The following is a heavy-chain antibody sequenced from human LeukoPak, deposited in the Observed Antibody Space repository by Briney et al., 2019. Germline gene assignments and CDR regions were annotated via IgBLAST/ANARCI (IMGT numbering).Heavy chain of an antibody. V-gene: IGHV5-51*01. CDR3: ARLARIQLRYPGSFDI. Sequence: GESLKISCKGSGYSFTSYWIGWVRQMPGKGLEWMGIIYPGDSDTRYSPSFQGQVTISADKSISTAYLQWSSLKASDTAMYYCARLARIQLRYPGSFDIWGQGTMVTVSS. CDR1: GYSFTSYW. CDR2: IYPGDSDT. J-gene: IGHJ3*02. D-gene: IGHD5-18*01.